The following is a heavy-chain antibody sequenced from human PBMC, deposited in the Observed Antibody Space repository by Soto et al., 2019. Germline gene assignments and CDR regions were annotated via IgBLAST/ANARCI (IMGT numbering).Heavy chain of an antibody. Sequence: PSETLSLTCTVSGGSLSSGDYYWSWIRQPPGKGLEWIGYIYYSGSTYYNPSLKSRVTISVDTSKNQFSLKLSSVTAADPAVYSCARAAPVVTGVWGQGTTVTVSS. V-gene: IGHV4-30-4*01. CDR2: IYYSGST. D-gene: IGHD5-18*01. J-gene: IGHJ6*02. CDR1: GGSLSSGDYY. CDR3: ARAAPVVTGV.